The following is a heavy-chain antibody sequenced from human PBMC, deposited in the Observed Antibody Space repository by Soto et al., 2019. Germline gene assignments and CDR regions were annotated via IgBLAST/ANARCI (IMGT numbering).Heavy chain of an antibody. CDR1: GYTFSNYF. Sequence: QVQLVQSGAEVKKPGASVKVSCKTSGYTFSNYFMHWVRQAPGQGLEWMGIINPRGGTSPAQNFRDRVTMTTHRSTGTFYMQLIRLKSEDTAVYFCARDRLGDRSGEGYGRYFDYWGQGALVTVSS. V-gene: IGHV1-46*01. CDR2: INPRGGT. J-gene: IGHJ4*02. D-gene: IGHD6-19*01. CDR3: ARDRLGDRSGEGYGRYFDY.